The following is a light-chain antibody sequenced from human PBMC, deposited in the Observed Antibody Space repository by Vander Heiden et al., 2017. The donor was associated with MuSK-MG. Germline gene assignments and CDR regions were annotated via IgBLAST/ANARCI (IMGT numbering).Light chain of an antibody. CDR3: QKTDSEPRT. CDR1: QRMSSY. CDR2: GAS. V-gene: IGKV1-39*01. Sequence: DIQMTQSPSSLSASVEDRVTITCRASQRMSSYLNWYQQRPGKAPKLLIYGASNLHSGVPSRFSGSGSGTDFILTISSLQPEDCATYNCQKTDSEPRTFGKGTKVEIK. J-gene: IGKJ1*01.